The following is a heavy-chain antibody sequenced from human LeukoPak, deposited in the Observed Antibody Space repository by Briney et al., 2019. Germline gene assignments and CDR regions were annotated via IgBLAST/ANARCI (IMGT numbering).Heavy chain of an antibody. Sequence: PGGSLRLSCTASGFKFADAPMHWVRQPPGRGLEWIALITWDATDSYYADSVKGRFTISRDSAKNSLYLQMNSLRVEGTAVYYCARGTVGAKYWGQGTVVIVSS. CDR2: ITWDATDS. CDR3: ARGTVGAKY. D-gene: IGHD1-26*01. V-gene: IGHV3-20*04. CDR1: GFKFADAP. J-gene: IGHJ4*02.